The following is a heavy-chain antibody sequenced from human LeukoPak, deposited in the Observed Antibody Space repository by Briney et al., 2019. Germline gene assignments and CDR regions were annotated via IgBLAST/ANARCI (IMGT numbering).Heavy chain of an antibody. CDR1: GGSISTGSYY. Sequence: SETLSLTCSVSGGSISTGSYYWGWIRQPPGRGLEWIVSVYYSGNTYYNPSLKSRVTTSVDTSKIQFSLKLSSLTAADTAVYYCARHTRSGWNEGFGYWGQGTLVTVSS. CDR2: VYYSGNT. D-gene: IGHD6-19*01. CDR3: ARHTRSGWNEGFGY. V-gene: IGHV4-39*01. J-gene: IGHJ4*02.